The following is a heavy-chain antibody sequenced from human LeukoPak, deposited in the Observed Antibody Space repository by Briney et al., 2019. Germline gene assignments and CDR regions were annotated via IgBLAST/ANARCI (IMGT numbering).Heavy chain of an antibody. Sequence: PSETLSLTCTVSGGSISSYYWSWIRQPAGKGLEWIGRIYTSGSTNYNPSLKSRATMSVDTSKNQFSLKLSSVTAADTAVYYCARDRIYYDSSGYHLNHFDYWGQGTLVTVSS. V-gene: IGHV4-4*07. D-gene: IGHD3-22*01. CDR3: ARDRIYYDSSGYHLNHFDY. CDR1: GGSISSYY. J-gene: IGHJ4*02. CDR2: IYTSGST.